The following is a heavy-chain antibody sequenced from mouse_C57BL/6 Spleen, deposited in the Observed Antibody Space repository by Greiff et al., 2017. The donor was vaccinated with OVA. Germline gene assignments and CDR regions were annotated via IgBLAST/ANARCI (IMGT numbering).Heavy chain of an antibody. Sequence: QVQLQQSGAELARPGASVKLSCKASGYTFTSYGISWVKQRTGQGLEWIGEIYPRSGNTYYNEKFKGKATLTADKSSSTVYMELRSLTSEDSAVYFCARSKSLDSSGYYFDYWGQGTTLTVSS. CDR1: GYTFTSYG. J-gene: IGHJ2*01. V-gene: IGHV1-81*01. D-gene: IGHD3-2*02. CDR3: ARSKSLDSSGYYFDY. CDR2: IYPRSGNT.